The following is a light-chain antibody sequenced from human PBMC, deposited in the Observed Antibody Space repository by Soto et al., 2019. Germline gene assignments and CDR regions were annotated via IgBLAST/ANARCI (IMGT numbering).Light chain of an antibody. J-gene: IGKJ3*01. Sequence: EIVLTQSPGTLSLSPGERATLSCRASQSVSSSYLAWYQQKPGQAPRLLIYGASSRATGIPDRFSGSGSGTDFNLTISRLEPEDFAVYYCQQFCSSPLFTFGPGTKVDVK. CDR2: GAS. V-gene: IGKV3-20*01. CDR3: QQFCSSPLFT. CDR1: QSVSSSY.